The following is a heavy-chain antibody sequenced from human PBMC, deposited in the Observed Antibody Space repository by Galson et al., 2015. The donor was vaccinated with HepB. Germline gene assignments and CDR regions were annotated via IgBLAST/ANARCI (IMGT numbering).Heavy chain of an antibody. Sequence: SLRLSCAASGFTFSSYSLNWVRQAPGKGLEWVSSISRSSSYIYYADSVKGRFTISRDNAKNSLYLQMNSLRAEDTAVYYCARDLHYYDSSGYSTEVNVFNIWGQGTMVTVSS. CDR3: ARDLHYYDSSGYSTEVNVFNI. CDR2: ISRSSSYI. V-gene: IGHV3-21*01. CDR1: GFTFSSYS. D-gene: IGHD3-22*01. J-gene: IGHJ3*02.